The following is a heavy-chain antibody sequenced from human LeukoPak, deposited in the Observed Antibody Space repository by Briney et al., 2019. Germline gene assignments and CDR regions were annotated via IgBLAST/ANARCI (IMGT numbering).Heavy chain of an antibody. CDR3: ARGGKQWLANDY. Sequence: SETLSLTCAVYGGSFSGYYRSWIRQPPGKGLEWIGEINHSGSTNYNPSLKSRVTISVDTSKNQFSLKLSSVTAADTAVYYCARGGKQWLANDYWGQGTLVTVSS. J-gene: IGHJ4*02. CDR1: GGSFSGYY. D-gene: IGHD6-19*01. CDR2: INHSGST. V-gene: IGHV4-34*01.